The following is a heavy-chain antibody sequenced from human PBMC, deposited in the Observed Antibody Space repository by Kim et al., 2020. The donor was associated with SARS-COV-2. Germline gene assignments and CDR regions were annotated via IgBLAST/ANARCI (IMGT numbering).Heavy chain of an antibody. V-gene: IGHV3-9*01. Sequence: GGSLRLSCAASGFTFGDYAMHWVRQAPGKGLEWVSGISWNSGSIGYADSVKGRFTISSANAKNSLYLQMNSLRAEDTALYYCAKNYRSSTSCRLYYYYYYMDVWGKGTTVTVSS. CDR2: ISWNSGSI. CDR3: AKNYRSSTSCRLYYYYYYMDV. D-gene: IGHD2-2*01. CDR1: GFTFGDYA. J-gene: IGHJ6*03.